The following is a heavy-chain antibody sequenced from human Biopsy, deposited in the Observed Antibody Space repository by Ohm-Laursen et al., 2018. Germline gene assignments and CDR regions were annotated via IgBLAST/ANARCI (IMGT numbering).Heavy chain of an antibody. J-gene: IGHJ6*02. CDR1: GESFNGYY. CDR2: INHSGRT. CDR3: VRGVDYYDPYHYYALDV. V-gene: IGHV4-34*01. Sequence: PSETLSLTWTVYGESFNGYYWSWIRQTPGKGLEWIGEINHSGRTNYNPSLKSRVTISVDTSKNQLSLKVRSVTAADTAVYYCVRGVDYYDPYHYYALDVWGQGTTVTVSS. D-gene: IGHD3-22*01.